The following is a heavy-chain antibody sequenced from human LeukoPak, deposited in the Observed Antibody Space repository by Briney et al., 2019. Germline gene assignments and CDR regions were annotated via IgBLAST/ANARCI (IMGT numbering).Heavy chain of an antibody. J-gene: IGHJ4*02. CDR2: VDPEDGET. V-gene: IGHV1-69-2*01. CDR1: GYTFTDYY. Sequence: ASVKVSCKVSGYTFTDYYMHWVQQAPGKWLEWMGLVDPEDGETIYAEKFQGRVTITADTSTDTAYMELSSLRSEDTAVYYCATGDREGEDYWGQGTLVTVSS. CDR3: ATGDREGEDY. D-gene: IGHD3-16*01.